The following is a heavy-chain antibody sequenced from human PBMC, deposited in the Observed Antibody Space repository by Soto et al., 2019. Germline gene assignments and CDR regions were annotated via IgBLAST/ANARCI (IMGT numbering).Heavy chain of an antibody. Sequence: SETLSLTCTVSGGSISSYYWSWVRQPPGKGLEWIGYIYYSGSTNYNPSLKSRVTISVDTSKNQFSLKLSSVTAADTAVYYCARVKIDSSGWYSAYYFDYWGQGTLVTLS. CDR1: GGSISSYY. CDR2: IYYSGST. V-gene: IGHV4-59*01. J-gene: IGHJ4*02. CDR3: ARVKIDSSGWYSAYYFDY. D-gene: IGHD6-19*01.